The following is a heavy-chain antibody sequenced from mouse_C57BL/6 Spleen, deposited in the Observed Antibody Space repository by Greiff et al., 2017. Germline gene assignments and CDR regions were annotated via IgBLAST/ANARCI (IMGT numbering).Heavy chain of an antibody. J-gene: IGHJ3*01. CDR1: GYTFTSYW. D-gene: IGHD4-1*01. Sequence: VQLQQPGAELVMPGASVKLSCKASGYTFTSYWLHWGKQRPGQGLVWIGEIDPSDSYTNYNQKFKGKSTLTVDKSSSTAYMQLSSLTSEDSAVYYCARAELGRFAYWGQGTLVTVSA. CDR3: ARAELGRFAY. CDR2: IDPSDSYT. V-gene: IGHV1-69*01.